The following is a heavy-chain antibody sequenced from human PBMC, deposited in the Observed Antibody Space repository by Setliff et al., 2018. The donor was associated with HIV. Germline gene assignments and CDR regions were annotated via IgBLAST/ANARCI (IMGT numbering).Heavy chain of an antibody. V-gene: IGHV3-48*03. J-gene: IGHJ4*02. CDR3: AREEPFWNGYYYTYYFDS. CDR2: ISSSGSTV. Sequence: PGGSLRLSCAASGFTFSSYEMNWVRQAPGKGLEWVSYISSSGSTVYYADSVKGRFTISRDIAKNSLYLQMNSLRVEDTAVYYCAREEPFWNGYYYTYYFDSWGQGTLVTVSS. CDR1: GFTFSSYE. D-gene: IGHD3-3*01.